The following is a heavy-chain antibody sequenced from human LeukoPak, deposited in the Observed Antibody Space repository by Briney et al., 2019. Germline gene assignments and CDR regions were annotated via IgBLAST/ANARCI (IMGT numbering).Heavy chain of an antibody. CDR2: VYYGGRT. D-gene: IGHD3-10*01. CDR3: ASHENRYYFGV. CDR1: GGSISTYF. Sequence: SETLSLTCSVSGGSISTYFWSWIRQPPGKGLEWIGYVYYGGRTNYNPSLKSRVTISLDPSKTQFYLTLTSVTAADTAVYYCASHENRYYFGVWGQGTTVTVSS. V-gene: IGHV4-59*08. J-gene: IGHJ6*02.